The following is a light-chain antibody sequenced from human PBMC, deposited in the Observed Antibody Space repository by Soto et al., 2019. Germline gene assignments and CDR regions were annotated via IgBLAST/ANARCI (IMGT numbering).Light chain of an antibody. J-gene: IGLJ2*01. CDR2: EGT. CDR3: SSYSGSGTFV. Sequence: QSVLTQPASVSGSPGQSITISCTGTSSDVGRYNLVSWYQQHPGKAPKLMIYEGTERPSGVSKRFSASKSANTASLTISGLQAEDESHYHCSSYSGSGTFVFGGGTKLTVL. V-gene: IGLV2-23*01. CDR1: SSDVGRYNL.